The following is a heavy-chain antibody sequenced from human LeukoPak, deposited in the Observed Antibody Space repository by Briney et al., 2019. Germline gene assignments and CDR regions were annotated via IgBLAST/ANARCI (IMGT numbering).Heavy chain of an antibody. V-gene: IGHV3-74*01. CDR1: GFTFSNYW. CDR3: AASGVPASSGRIGY. CDR2: INSDGSST. D-gene: IGHD3-10*01. J-gene: IGHJ4*02. Sequence: PGGSLRLSCAASGFTFSNYWMFWVRQVPGKGLVWVSPINSDGSSTNYADFVKGRFTISRDNAKNTLYLQMNSLRADDTAVYYCAASGVPASSGRIGYWGQGTLVTVSS.